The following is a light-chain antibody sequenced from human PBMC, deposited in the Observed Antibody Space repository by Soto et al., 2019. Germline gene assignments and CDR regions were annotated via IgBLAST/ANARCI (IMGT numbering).Light chain of an antibody. CDR2: EVS. CDR3: SSHTSSNTRI. Sequence: QSVLTQPASMPGSPGQSIAISCTGTSSYIGAYDYVSWYQQHPDKAPKLMIYEVSNRPSGVSNRFSGSKSVNTATLTISGLQAEDEADYYCSSHTSSNTRIFGTGTKVTVL. V-gene: IGLV2-14*03. CDR1: SSYIGAYDY. J-gene: IGLJ1*01.